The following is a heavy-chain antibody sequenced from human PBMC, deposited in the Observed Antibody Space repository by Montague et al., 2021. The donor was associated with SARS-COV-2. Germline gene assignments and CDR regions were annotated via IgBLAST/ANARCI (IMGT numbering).Heavy chain of an antibody. D-gene: IGHD5-24*01. V-gene: IGHV2-70*01. J-gene: IGHJ6*02. CDR2: IDWDDDK. CDR3: ARTSVEMATIGAYYYYGMDV. Sequence: PALVKPTQTFTLTCTFSGFSLSTSGMCVSWIRQPPGKALEWLALIDWDDDKYYSTSLKTRLTISKDTSKNQVVLTMTNMDPVDTATYYCARTSVEMATIGAYYYYGMDVWGQGTTVTVSS. CDR1: GFSLSTSGMC.